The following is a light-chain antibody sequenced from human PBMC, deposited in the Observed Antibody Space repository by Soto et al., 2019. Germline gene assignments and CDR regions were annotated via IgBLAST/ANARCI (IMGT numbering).Light chain of an antibody. CDR1: QNVIRNY. CDR2: GAS. Sequence: EMVLTQSPGTLSLSPGERATLSCRASQNVIRNYLAWHQQKPGQTPRLLVYGASSRATGIPDRFSGSGSGTDFTLTISRLEPEDFEVYYCQQHGGSPITFCQGTRLEIK. J-gene: IGKJ5*01. V-gene: IGKV3-20*01. CDR3: QQHGGSPIT.